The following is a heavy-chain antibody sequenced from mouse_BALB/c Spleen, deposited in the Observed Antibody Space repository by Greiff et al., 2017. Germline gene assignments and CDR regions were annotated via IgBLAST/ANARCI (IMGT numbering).Heavy chain of an antibody. CDR3: ARVNYGSSYEGYWYFDV. D-gene: IGHD1-1*01. V-gene: IGHV2-2*02. J-gene: IGHJ1*01. CDR1: GFSLTSYG. Sequence: VQLQQSGPGLVQPSQSLSITCTVSGFSLTSYGVHWVRQSPGKGLEWLGVIWSGGSTDYNAAFISRLSISKDNSKSQVFFKMNSLQANDTAIYYCARVNYGSSYEGYWYFDVWGAGTTVTVSS. CDR2: IWSGGST.